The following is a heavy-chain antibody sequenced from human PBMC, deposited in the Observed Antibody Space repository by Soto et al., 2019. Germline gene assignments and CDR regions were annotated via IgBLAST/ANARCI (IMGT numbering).Heavy chain of an antibody. J-gene: IGHJ5*02. Sequence: ASVKVSCKASGGTFSSYTISWVRQAPGQGLEWMGRIIPILGIANYAQKFQGRVTITADKSTSTAYMELSSLRSEDTAVYYCARDMTTVSNWFDPWGQGTLVTVSS. V-gene: IGHV1-69*04. D-gene: IGHD4-4*01. CDR3: ARDMTTVSNWFDP. CDR2: IIPILGIA. CDR1: GGTFSSYT.